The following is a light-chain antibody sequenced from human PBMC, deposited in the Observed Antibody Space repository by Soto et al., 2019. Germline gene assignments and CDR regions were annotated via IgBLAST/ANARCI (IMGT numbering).Light chain of an antibody. J-gene: IGKJ2*01. CDR3: QQYNSAYT. V-gene: IGKV1-5*03. CDR2: KAS. Sequence: DIQMTQSPSTLSASVGDRVTITCRASQSISSWLAWYQQKPGKAPKLLIYKASSLESGVPSRFSGSGSGTEFTLTISSLQPDDFATYDGQQYNSAYTFGQGTKLEIK. CDR1: QSISSW.